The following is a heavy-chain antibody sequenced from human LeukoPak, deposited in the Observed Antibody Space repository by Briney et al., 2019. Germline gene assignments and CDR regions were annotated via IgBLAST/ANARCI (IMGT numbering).Heavy chain of an antibody. D-gene: IGHD3-9*01. J-gene: IGHJ4*02. V-gene: IGHV1-3*01. Sequence: ASVKVSCKASGYTFTSYAMHWVRQAPGQRLEWMGWINAGNGNTKYSQKFQGRVTITRDTSASTAYMELSSLRSEDTAVYYCARDPAYFDWLPRFDYWGQGTLVTVSS. CDR2: INAGNGNT. CDR3: ARDPAYFDWLPRFDY. CDR1: GYTFTSYA.